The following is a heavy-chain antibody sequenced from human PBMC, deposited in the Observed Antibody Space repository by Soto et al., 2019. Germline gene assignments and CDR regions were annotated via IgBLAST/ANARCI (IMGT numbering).Heavy chain of an antibody. D-gene: IGHD4-4*01. CDR1: GFTVSSNY. V-gene: IGHV3-53*04. Sequence: EVQLVESGGGLVQPGGSLRLSCAASGFTVSSNYMSWVRQAPGKGLEWVSVIYSGGSTYYADSVKGRFTISRHNSKNTLYLQMNSLRAEDTAVYYCARGGGTSGSNYRVDAFDIWGQGTMVTVSS. J-gene: IGHJ3*02. CDR3: ARGGGTSGSNYRVDAFDI. CDR2: IYSGGST.